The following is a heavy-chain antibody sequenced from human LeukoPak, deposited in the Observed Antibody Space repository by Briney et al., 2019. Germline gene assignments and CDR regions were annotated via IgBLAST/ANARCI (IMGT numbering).Heavy chain of an antibody. V-gene: IGHV3-30-3*01. CDR1: GFTFSSYA. D-gene: IGHD1-1*01. CDR2: ISYDGSNK. J-gene: IGHJ4*02. Sequence: GGSLRLSCAASGFTFSSYAIHWVRQAPGKGLEWVAVISYDGSNKYYADSVKGRFTISRDNSKNTLYLQMSTLRAEDTAVYYCAKGYDNLDYWGQGTLVTVSS. CDR3: AKGYDNLDY.